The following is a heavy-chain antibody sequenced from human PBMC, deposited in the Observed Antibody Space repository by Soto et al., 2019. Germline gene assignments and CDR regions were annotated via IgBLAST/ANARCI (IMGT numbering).Heavy chain of an antibody. V-gene: IGHV4-39*01. Sequence: PSETLSLTCTVSGGSISSSSYYWGWIRQPPGKGLEWIGSIYYSGSTYYNPSLKSRVTISVDTSKNQFSLKLSSVTAADTAVYYCARNRGGITMIVVVIPDAFDIWGQGTMVTVSS. CDR1: GGSISSSSYY. J-gene: IGHJ3*02. D-gene: IGHD3-22*01. CDR3: ARNRGGITMIVVVIPDAFDI. CDR2: IYYSGST.